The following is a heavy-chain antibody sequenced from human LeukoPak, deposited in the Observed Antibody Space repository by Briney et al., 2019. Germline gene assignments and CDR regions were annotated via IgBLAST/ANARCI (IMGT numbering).Heavy chain of an antibody. CDR2: IYHSGST. J-gene: IGHJ6*02. CDR1: GGSISSGGYS. D-gene: IGHD3-10*01. V-gene: IGHV4-30-2*01. CDR3: ARGRQSYYGSGSYYHSYYGMDV. Sequence: SETLSLTCAVSGGSISSGGYSWSWIRQPPGKGLEWIGYIYHSGSTYYIPSLKSRVTISVDRSKNQFSLKLSSVTAADTAVYYCARGRQSYYGSGSYYHSYYGMDVWGQGTTVTVSS.